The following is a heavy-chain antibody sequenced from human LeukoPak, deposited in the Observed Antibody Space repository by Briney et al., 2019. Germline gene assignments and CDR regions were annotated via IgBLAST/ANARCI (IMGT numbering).Heavy chain of an antibody. CDR3: ARDLAYCGGGCYSVAFDI. J-gene: IGHJ3*02. V-gene: IGHV1-69*01. CDR2: IIPIFGTA. D-gene: IGHD2-21*01. Sequence: SVKVSCKASGGTFSSYAISWVRQAPGQGLEWMGGIIPIFGTANYAQKFQGRVTITADESTSTAYMELSSLRSEDTAVYYCARDLAYCGGGCYSVAFDIWGQGTMVTVSS. CDR1: GGTFSSYA.